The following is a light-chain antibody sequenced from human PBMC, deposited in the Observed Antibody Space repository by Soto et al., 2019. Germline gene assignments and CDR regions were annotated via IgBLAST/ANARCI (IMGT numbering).Light chain of an antibody. CDR1: QTISSW. CDR2: KAS. Sequence: DIQMTQSPSTLSGSVGDRVTITCRASQTISSWLAWYQQKPGKAPKLLIYKASTLKSGVPSRFSGSGSGTEFTLTISSLQPDDFATYYCQQFKSYPLTFGGGTKVEIK. CDR3: QQFKSYPLT. V-gene: IGKV1-5*03. J-gene: IGKJ4*01.